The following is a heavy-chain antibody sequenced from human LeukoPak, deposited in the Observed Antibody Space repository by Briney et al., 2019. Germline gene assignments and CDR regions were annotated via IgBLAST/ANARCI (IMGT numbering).Heavy chain of an antibody. J-gene: IGHJ4*02. D-gene: IGHD2-21*02. CDR1: GGSFSGYY. CDR3: ARETGFSGVTAIPQYY. Sequence: SETLSLTCAVYGGSFSGYYWSWIRQPPGKGLEWIGEINHSGSTYYNPSLKSRVTISVDTSKNQFSLKLSSVTAADTAVYYCARETGFSGVTAIPQYYWGQGTLVTVSS. V-gene: IGHV4-34*01. CDR2: INHSGST.